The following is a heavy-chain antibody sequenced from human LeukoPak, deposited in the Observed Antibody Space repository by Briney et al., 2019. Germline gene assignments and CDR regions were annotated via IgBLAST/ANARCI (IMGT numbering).Heavy chain of an antibody. CDR2: IYYSGST. J-gene: IGHJ4*02. D-gene: IGHD3-22*01. V-gene: IGHV4-61*01. CDR1: GGSVSSGTYY. Sequence: SETLSLTCTVSGGSVSSGTYYWSWIQQPPGKGLEWIGYIYYSGSTNYNPSLKSRVTISVDTSKNQFSLKLSSVTAADTAVYYCARDSGPTYYYDSSGYYFDYWGQGTLVTVSS. CDR3: ARDSGPTYYYDSSGYYFDY.